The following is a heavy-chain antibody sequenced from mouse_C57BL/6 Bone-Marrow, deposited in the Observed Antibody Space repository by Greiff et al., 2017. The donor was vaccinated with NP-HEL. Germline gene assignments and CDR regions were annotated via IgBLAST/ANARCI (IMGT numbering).Heavy chain of an antibody. J-gene: IGHJ2*01. CDR1: GYTFTNYW. CDR2: IYPGGGYT. D-gene: IGHD1-1*01. Sequence: VQLQQSGAELVRPGTSVKMSCKASGYTFTNYWIGWAKQRPGHGLEWIGDIYPGGGYTNYNEKFKGKATLTADKSSSTAYLQFSSLTSEDSAIYYCARNSPHYSGSSYFDYWGQGTTLTVSS. V-gene: IGHV1-63*01. CDR3: ARNSPHYSGSSYFDY.